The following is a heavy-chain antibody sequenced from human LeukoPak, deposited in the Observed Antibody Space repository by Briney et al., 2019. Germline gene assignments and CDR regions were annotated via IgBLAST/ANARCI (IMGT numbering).Heavy chain of an antibody. CDR3: ARETRPSSGYPPAYFDY. D-gene: IGHD3-22*01. Sequence: PSETLSLTCTVSGGSISSSSYYWGWIRQPPGKGLEWIGSIYYSGSTYYNPSLKSRVTISVDTSKNQFSLKLSSVTAADTAVYYCARETRPSSGYPPAYFDYWGQGTLVTVSS. V-gene: IGHV4-39*07. J-gene: IGHJ4*02. CDR2: IYYSGST. CDR1: GGSISSSSYY.